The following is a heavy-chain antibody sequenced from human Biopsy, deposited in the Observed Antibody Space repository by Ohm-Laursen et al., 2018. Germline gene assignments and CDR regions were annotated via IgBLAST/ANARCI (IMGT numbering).Heavy chain of an antibody. CDR2: IIPIPNVA. CDR3: ARGEGPSWFDP. CDR1: GGIFSRYV. V-gene: IGHV1-69*10. J-gene: IGHJ5*02. Sequence: SVKVSCKASGGIFSRYVMSWVRQAPGQGLEWMGGIIPIPNVATYAQKFQGRITITADESTSTAYMELSSLTSDDTAVHFCARGEGPSWFDPWGHGTLVTVSS. D-gene: IGHD1-26*01.